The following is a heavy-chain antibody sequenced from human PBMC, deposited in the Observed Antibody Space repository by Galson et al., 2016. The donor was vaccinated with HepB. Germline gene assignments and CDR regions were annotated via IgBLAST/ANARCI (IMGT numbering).Heavy chain of an antibody. CDR1: GYRFSRHW. CDR3: ARHKTTDMVQDGDYGMDV. Sequence: QSGAEVKEPGESLKISCKGSGYRFSRHWIAWVRQMPGKGLEWMGIIFPDDSQTRYSPSFQGQVTISADKSINTAYLQWSSLTASDTAMYYCARHKTTDMVQDGDYGMDVWGKGTTVTVSS. J-gene: IGHJ6*04. D-gene: IGHD3-10*01. CDR2: IFPDDSQT. V-gene: IGHV5-51*01.